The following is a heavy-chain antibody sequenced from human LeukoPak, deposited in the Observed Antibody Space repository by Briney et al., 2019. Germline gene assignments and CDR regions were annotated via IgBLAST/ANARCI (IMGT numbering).Heavy chain of an antibody. J-gene: IGHJ4*02. CDR3: ARDSNWNNGGFDY. CDR2: SSGNGGST. D-gene: IGHD1/OR15-1a*01. Sequence: GGSLRLSCAASGFTFFNYGMNWVRQAPGKGLEWVSTSSGNGGSTYYGDSVKGRFTISRDNVKNTLHLQMSSLRAEDTAIYYCARDSNWNNGGFDYWGQGTLVTVSA. V-gene: IGHV3-23*01. CDR1: GFTFFNYG.